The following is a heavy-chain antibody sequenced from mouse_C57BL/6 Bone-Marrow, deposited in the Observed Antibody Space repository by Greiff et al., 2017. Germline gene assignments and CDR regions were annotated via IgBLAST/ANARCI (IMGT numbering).Heavy chain of an antibody. V-gene: IGHV1-82*01. Sequence: VKLQESGPELVKPGASVKISCKASGYAFSSSWMNWVKQRPGKGLEWIGRIYPGDGDTNYNGKFKGKATLTADKSSSTAYMQLGSLTSEDSAVYFCARSSLSTTVVAFDYWGQGTTLTVSS. J-gene: IGHJ2*01. CDR2: IYPGDGDT. D-gene: IGHD1-1*01. CDR3: ARSSLSTTVVAFDY. CDR1: GYAFSSSW.